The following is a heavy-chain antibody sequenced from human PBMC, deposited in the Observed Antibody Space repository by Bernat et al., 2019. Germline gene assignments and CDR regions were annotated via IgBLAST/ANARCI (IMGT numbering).Heavy chain of an antibody. CDR3: TTDFVSPGDSSGW. Sequence: EVQLVESGGGLVKPGGSLRLSCAASGFTFSNAWMSWVRQAPGKGLEWVGHIKSKTDGGTTDYAAPVKGRFTISRDDSKNTLYLQMNSLKTEDTAVYYCTTDFVSPGDSSGWWGQGTLVTVSS. CDR1: GFTFSNAW. CDR2: IKSKTDGGTT. J-gene: IGHJ4*02. D-gene: IGHD3-22*01. V-gene: IGHV3-15*01.